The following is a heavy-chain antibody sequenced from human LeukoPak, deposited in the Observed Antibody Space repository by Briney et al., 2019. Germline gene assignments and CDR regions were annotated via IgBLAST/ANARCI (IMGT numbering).Heavy chain of an antibody. CDR3: AVGGSWFDP. V-gene: IGHV4-59*01. D-gene: IGHD3-16*01. J-gene: IGHJ5*02. CDR2: VSYSGST. Sequence: SETLSLTCTVSGGSISSYYCNWIRQPPGKGLEWIGYVSYSGSTNYNPSLKSRVTISIDTSKNQFSLKLSSVTAADTAVYYCAVGGSWFDPWGQGTLVTVSS. CDR1: GGSISSYY.